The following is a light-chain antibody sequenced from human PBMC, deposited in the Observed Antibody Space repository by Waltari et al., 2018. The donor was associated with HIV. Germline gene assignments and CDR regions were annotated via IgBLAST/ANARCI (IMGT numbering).Light chain of an antibody. CDR3: ATWDSNLSAWV. CDR1: TSHIGNNY. J-gene: IGLJ3*02. Sequence: QSVLTQPPSVSAAPGQKVTISCSGGTSHIGNNYLSWYQQLPGTAPKLLIYENNKRPSGIPDRFSGSKSGTSATLGITGLQTGDEADYYCATWDSNLSAWVFGGGTKLTVL. V-gene: IGLV1-51*02. CDR2: ENN.